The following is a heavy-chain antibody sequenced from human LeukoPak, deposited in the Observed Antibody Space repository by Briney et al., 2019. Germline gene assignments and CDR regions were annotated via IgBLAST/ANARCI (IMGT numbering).Heavy chain of an antibody. CDR3: ARVPHYHYVMDV. CDR2: IYSGGRT. V-gene: IGHV3-53*01. Sequence: GGSLKLSCAASGLTVSSNYMSWVRQAPGKGLECVSVIYSGGRTYYADSVKGRFTISRDNSKNTLYLQMNSLRGEDTAVYYCARVPHYHYVMDVWGKGTTVTVSS. J-gene: IGHJ6*04. CDR1: GLTVSSNY.